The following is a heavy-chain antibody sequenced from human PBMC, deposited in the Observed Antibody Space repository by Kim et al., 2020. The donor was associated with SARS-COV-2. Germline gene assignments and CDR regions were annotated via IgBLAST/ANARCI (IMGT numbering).Heavy chain of an antibody. V-gene: IGHV3-30-3*01. CDR1: GFTFSSYS. CDR2: ISYDGSNK. D-gene: IGHD3-10*01. J-gene: IGHJ3*02. CDR3: ARDTGSRSRVVTSYAFD. Sequence: GGSLRLSCAASGFTFSSYSMHWVRQAPGKGLEWVAVISYDGSNKNYADSVKGRFTISRDNSNNTLFMQMNSLRAEDTALYYCARDTGSRSRVVTSYAFD.